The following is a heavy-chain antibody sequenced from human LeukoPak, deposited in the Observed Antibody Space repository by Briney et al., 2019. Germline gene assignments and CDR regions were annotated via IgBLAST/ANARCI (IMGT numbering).Heavy chain of an antibody. V-gene: IGHV3-23*01. CDR2: ISGSDGST. J-gene: IGHJ4*02. CDR1: GFTFSTYA. D-gene: IGHD3-10*01. Sequence: QPGGSLRLSGAASGFTFSTYAMRWVRQAPGKGLEWVSSISGSDGSTYYADSVKGRFTISRDNSKNTLYLQMNSLRAEDTAVYYCAKGESHPKYYFDYWGQGTLVTVSS. CDR3: AKGESHPKYYFDY.